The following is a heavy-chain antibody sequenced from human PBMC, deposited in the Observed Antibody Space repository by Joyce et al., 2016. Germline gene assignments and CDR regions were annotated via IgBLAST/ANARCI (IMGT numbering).Heavy chain of an antibody. D-gene: IGHD6-6*01. J-gene: IGHJ3*01. V-gene: IGHV3-73*02. Sequence: EVRLVESGGGLVQPGGSLNLSCTAADFTFSASAIHWVRQVAGKGLEWGGRMRTKGNNYATTFATSVEGRFTISRDDSKDTAYLHMSSLKMEDTAVYYCTRTQQLAAFDFWGQGTTVTVSS. CDR2: MRTKGNNYAT. CDR3: TRTQQLAAFDF. CDR1: DFTFSASA.